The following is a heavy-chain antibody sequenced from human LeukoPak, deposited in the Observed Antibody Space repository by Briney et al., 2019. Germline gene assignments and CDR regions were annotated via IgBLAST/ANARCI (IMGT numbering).Heavy chain of an antibody. D-gene: IGHD5-12*01. J-gene: IGHJ4*02. Sequence: ASVKVSCKASGYTFTGYYMHWARQAPGQGLEWMGWINPNSGGTNYAQKFQGRVTMTRDTSISTAYMELSRLRSDDTAVYYCAREYSGYDYEGDYWGQGTLVTVSS. V-gene: IGHV1-2*02. CDR3: AREYSGYDYEGDY. CDR2: INPNSGGT. CDR1: GYTFTGYY.